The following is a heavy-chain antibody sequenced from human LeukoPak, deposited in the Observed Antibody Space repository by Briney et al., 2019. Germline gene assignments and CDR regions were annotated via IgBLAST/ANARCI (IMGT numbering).Heavy chain of an antibody. CDR1: GYTFTSYG. D-gene: IGHD6-6*01. CDR2: ISAYNGNT. Sequence: ASVKVSCKASGYTFTSYGISWVRQAPGQGLEWMGWISAYNGNTNYAQKLQGRVTMTTNTSSSTAYMELRSLRSDDTAVYYCARKMYSSSGYYYMDVWGKGTTVTVSS. V-gene: IGHV1-18*01. J-gene: IGHJ6*03. CDR3: ARKMYSSSGYYYMDV.